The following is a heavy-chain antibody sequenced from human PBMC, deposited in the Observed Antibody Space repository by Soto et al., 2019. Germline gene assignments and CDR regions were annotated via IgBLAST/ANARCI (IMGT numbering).Heavy chain of an antibody. CDR2: INPNSGGT. V-gene: IGHV1-2*04. CDR1: GYTFTGYY. Sequence: VASVKVSCKASGYTFTGYYMHWVRQAPGQGLEWMGWINPNSGGTNYAQKFQGWVTMTRDTSISTAYMELSRLRSDDTAVYYCARERGSGSSYFDYWGQGTLVTVSS. D-gene: IGHD3-10*01. CDR3: ARERGSGSSYFDY. J-gene: IGHJ4*02.